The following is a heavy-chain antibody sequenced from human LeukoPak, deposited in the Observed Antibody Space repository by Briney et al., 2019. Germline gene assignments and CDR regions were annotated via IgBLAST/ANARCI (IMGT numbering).Heavy chain of an antibody. CDR1: GYTFTSYD. CDR2: MNPNSGNT. Sequence: GASVKVSCKASGYTFTSYDINWVRQATGQGLEWMGWMNPNSGNTGYAQKFQGRVTMTRNTSISTAYMELSSLRSEDTAVYYCARVPLEELDLLRRRYFDYWGQGTLVTVSS. J-gene: IGHJ4*02. CDR3: ARVPLEELDLLRRRYFDY. D-gene: IGHD1-7*01. V-gene: IGHV1-8*01.